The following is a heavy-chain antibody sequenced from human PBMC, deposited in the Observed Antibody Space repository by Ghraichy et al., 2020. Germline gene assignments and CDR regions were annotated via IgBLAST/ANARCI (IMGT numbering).Heavy chain of an antibody. Sequence: SETLSLTCAVSGVSTGSSNYYWGWIRQPPGKGLEWIGSIFNSGRTHYNPSLESRVTISGDSSKNQFSLELSSVTAADTAVSYCVRHGSLELVHSDYWGQGTLVTVSS. CDR1: GVSTGSSNYY. CDR2: IFNSGRT. J-gene: IGHJ4*02. V-gene: IGHV4-39*01. CDR3: VRHGSLELVHSDY. D-gene: IGHD1-7*01.